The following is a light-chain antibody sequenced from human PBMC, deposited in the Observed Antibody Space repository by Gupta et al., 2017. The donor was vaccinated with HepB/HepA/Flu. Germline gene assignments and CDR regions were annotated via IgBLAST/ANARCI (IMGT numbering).Light chain of an antibody. Sequence: VLTQSPDTLSLSPGERATLSCRASQSVNNYLAWYQHKPGQAPRLLIYDASNRATGIPARFSGSGSGKDVTLTISSREPEDFAVYYCQQRQDWPPVTFGQGTRLEIK. V-gene: IGKV3-11*01. CDR3: QQRQDWPPVT. CDR2: DAS. J-gene: IGKJ5*01. CDR1: QSVNNY.